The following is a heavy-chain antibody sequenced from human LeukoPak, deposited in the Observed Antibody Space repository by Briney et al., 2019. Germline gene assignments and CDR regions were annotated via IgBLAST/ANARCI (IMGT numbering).Heavy chain of an antibody. Sequence: GGSLRLSCAAPGFTFSSYGMHWVRQAPGKGLEWVAVIWYDGSNKYYADSVKGRFTISRDNSKNTLYLQMNSLRAEDTAVYYCAKSNLDSSGYYLDYWGQGTLVTVSS. D-gene: IGHD3-22*01. J-gene: IGHJ4*02. CDR3: AKSNLDSSGYYLDY. CDR2: IWYDGSNK. V-gene: IGHV3-33*06. CDR1: GFTFSSYG.